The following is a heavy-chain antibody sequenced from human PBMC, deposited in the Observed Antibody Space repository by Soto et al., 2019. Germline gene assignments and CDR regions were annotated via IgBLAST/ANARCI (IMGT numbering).Heavy chain of an antibody. CDR1: GLTFSNYA. CDR3: AKGSAAYCRVAFCYGFDS. J-gene: IGHJ4*02. V-gene: IGHV3-23*01. Sequence: QPGGSLRLSCAASGLTFSNYAMSWVRQTPETGLEWVSAISGRGGRGGTYYADSVKGRFSISRDDSKNTLYLQMERLRPEDTAIYFCAKGSAAYCRVAFCYGFDSWGQGILVTVSS. CDR2: ISGRGGRGGT. D-gene: IGHD2-15*01.